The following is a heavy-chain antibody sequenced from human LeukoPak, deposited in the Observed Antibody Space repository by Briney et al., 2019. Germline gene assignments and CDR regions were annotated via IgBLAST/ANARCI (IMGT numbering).Heavy chain of an antibody. V-gene: IGHV4-38-2*02. D-gene: IGHD1-26*01. J-gene: IGHJ4*02. CDR2: IYHSGST. Sequence: SETLSLTCTVSGYSISSGYYWGWIRQPPGKGLEWIGSIYHSGSTYYNPSLKSRVTISVDTSKNQFSLKLSSVTAADTAVYYCARAGSGSYYPDYWGQGTLVTVSS. CDR3: ARAGSGSYYPDY. CDR1: GYSISSGYY.